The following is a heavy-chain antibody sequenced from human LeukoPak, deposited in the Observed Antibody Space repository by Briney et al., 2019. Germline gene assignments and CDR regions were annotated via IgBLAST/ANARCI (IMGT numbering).Heavy chain of an antibody. CDR1: VYTFTVYT. Sequence: ASVKVSFKATVYTFTVYTMNWNRKAPGQGPEWIGWIDIKTGNPTYAQGFTGRFVFSLDTSVSTAYLQISSLKAEDTAVYYCARDSSTDGASAIDIWGQGTMVTVSS. CDR3: ARDSSTDGASAIDI. CDR2: IDIKTGNP. J-gene: IGHJ3*02. D-gene: IGHD5/OR15-5a*01. V-gene: IGHV7-4-1*01.